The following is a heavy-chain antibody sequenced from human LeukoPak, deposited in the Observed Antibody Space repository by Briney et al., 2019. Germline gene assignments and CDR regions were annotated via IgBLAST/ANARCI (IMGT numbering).Heavy chain of an antibody. CDR3: ARDEYCSSTSCYPFDY. CDR2: INWNGGST. D-gene: IGHD2-2*01. V-gene: IGHV3-20*04. Sequence: GGSLRLSCAASGSTFDDYGMSWVRQAPGKGLEWVSGINWNGGSTGYADSVKGRFTISRDNAKNSLYLQMNSLRAEDTALYYCARDEYCSSTSCYPFDYWGQGTLVTVSS. CDR1: GSTFDDYG. J-gene: IGHJ4*02.